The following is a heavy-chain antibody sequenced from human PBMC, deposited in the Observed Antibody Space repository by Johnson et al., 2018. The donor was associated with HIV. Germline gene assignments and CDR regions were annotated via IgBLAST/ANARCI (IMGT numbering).Heavy chain of an antibody. Sequence: QVQVVESGGGVVQPGRSLRLSCAASGFIFSNYGMHWVRQAPRKGLEWVAVMWYDGSNKYYADSVKGRFTISRDNSKNTLYLQMNSLRAEDTAVYYCAKDSSSWYGGAFDIWGQGTMVTVSS. D-gene: IGHD6-13*01. J-gene: IGHJ3*02. CDR1: GFIFSNYG. CDR2: MWYDGSNK. V-gene: IGHV3-33*06. CDR3: AKDSSSWYGGAFDI.